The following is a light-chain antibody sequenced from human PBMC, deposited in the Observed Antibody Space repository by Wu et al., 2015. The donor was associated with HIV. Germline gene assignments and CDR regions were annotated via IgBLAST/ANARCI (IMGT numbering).Light chain of an antibody. Sequence: VLTQSPGTLSLSSGQRATLSCRASQNITKYLAWYQQRLGQPPRLLIYDVFNRATGTPVRFSGSGSATAFLLTISSLEPEDSAIYYCQHHAGWPLSFGGGPGWRS. J-gene: IGKJ4*01. CDR2: DVF. CDR1: QNITKY. CDR3: QHHAGWPLS. V-gene: IGKV3-11*01.